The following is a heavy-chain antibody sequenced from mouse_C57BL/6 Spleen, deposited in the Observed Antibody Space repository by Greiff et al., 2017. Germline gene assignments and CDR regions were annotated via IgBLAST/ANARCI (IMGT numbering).Heavy chain of an antibody. Sequence: VQLQQSGAELARPGASVKLSCKASGYTFTSYGISWVKQRTGQGLEWIGEIYPRSGNTYYNEKFKGKATLTADKSSSTAYIELRSLTSEDSAVYFCASPYYYGSSPYYFDYWGQGTTLTVSS. J-gene: IGHJ2*01. CDR2: IYPRSGNT. D-gene: IGHD1-1*01. CDR1: GYTFTSYG. V-gene: IGHV1-81*01. CDR3: ASPYYYGSSPYYFDY.